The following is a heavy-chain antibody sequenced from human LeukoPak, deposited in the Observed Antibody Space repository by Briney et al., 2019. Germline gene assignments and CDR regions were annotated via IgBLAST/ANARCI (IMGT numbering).Heavy chain of an antibody. CDR2: IYYSGST. J-gene: IGHJ3*01. Sequence: PSETLSLTCTVFGGSISSYYWSWIRQPPGKGLEWIGCIYYSGSTNYTPSLKSRVTISIDTSKNQFSLKLSSVTAADTAVYYCARATGPYSSSWYVPDAFDLWGQGTMVTVSS. CDR3: ARATGPYSSSWYVPDAFDL. V-gene: IGHV4-59*01. CDR1: GGSISSYY. D-gene: IGHD6-13*01.